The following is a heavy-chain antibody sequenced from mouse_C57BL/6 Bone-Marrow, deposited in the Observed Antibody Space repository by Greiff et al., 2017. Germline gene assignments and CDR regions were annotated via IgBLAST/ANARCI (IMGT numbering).Heavy chain of an antibody. J-gene: IGHJ2*01. CDR2: IYPGNSDT. CDR1: GYTFTSYW. V-gene: IGHV1-5*01. D-gene: IGHD1-1*01. Sequence: VQLQQSGTVLARPGASVKMSCTTSGYTFTSYWMHWVKQRPGQGLEWIGAIYPGNSDTSYNQKFKGKAKLTAVTSASTAYMELSSLTNEDSAVYYCTSTVPLDYWGQGTTLTVSS. CDR3: TSTVPLDY.